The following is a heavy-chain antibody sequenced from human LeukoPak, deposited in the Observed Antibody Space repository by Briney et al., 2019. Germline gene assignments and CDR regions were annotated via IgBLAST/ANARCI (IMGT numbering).Heavy chain of an antibody. CDR2: INRDGSTT. V-gene: IGHV3-74*01. CDR1: GFTLSSYW. Sequence: SGRSLRLSCAAAGFTLSSYWMHWVRQAPGKGLVWVSRINRDGSTTTYADSVKGRFTISRDNAKNTLYLQINSLGAEDTAVYYCARAGLSDAFNIWGQGAMVTVSS. D-gene: IGHD3-3*02. CDR3: ARAGLSDAFNI. J-gene: IGHJ3*02.